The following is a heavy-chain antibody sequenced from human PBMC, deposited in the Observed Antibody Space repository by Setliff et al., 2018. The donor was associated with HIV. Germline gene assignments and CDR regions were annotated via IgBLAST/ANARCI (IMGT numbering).Heavy chain of an antibody. V-gene: IGHV4-4*09. Sequence: PSETLSLTCGVSGGSISGYYWSWIRQPPGRGLEWVGYMHSSTASNYDPSLKTRVTMSVDTSNNQFSLRLSSVTAADTAVYYCARCMFSLRSRHIIYYMDVWGKGTTVTVSS. J-gene: IGHJ6*03. CDR1: GGSISGYY. CDR2: MHSSTAS. D-gene: IGHD2-8*01. CDR3: ARCMFSLRSRHIIYYMDV.